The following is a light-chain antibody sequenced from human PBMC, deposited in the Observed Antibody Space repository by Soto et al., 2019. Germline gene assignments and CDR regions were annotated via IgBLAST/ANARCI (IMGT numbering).Light chain of an antibody. CDR1: QSGLYSSSNKNY. CDR2: WAS. V-gene: IGKV4-1*01. J-gene: IGKJ2*02. Sequence: DIVMTQSPDSLAVSLGERATINCKSSQSGLYSSSNKNYLAWYQQKPGQPPNLLIYWASTRESGVPDRFSGRGSGTDFTLTISSLQAEYVAVYYCQQYYTTPRTFGQGTKLEIK. CDR3: QQYYTTPRT.